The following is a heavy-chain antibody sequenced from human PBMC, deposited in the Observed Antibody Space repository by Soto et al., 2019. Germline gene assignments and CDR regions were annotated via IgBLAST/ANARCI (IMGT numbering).Heavy chain of an antibody. CDR1: GFTFSSYE. CDR3: AREVIAATGTIRWFDP. J-gene: IGHJ5*02. CDR2: INDDGSST. V-gene: IGHV3-74*03. Sequence: GGSLRLSCAASGFTFSSYEMNWVRQAPGKGLEWVSRINDDGSSTKYADSVKGRFTIARDNAKNTVFLQMSSLRAEDTAVYYCAREVIAATGTIRWFDPWGQGTLVTVSS. D-gene: IGHD6-25*01.